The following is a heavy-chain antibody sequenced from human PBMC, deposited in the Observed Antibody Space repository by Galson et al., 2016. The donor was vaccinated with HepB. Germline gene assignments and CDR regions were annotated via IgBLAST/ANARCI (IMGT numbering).Heavy chain of an antibody. D-gene: IGHD6-6*01. V-gene: IGHV3-7*03. CDR2: IKQDGSEK. Sequence: SLRLSCAASGFTFSSYWMSWVRQAPGKGLEWVANIKQDGSEKYYVDSVKDRFTISRDNAKNSLYLQMNSLRAEDTAVYYCAGDLSSSSTRGWFDPSGQGTLVTVSS. CDR3: AGDLSSSSTRGWFDP. CDR1: GFTFSSYW. J-gene: IGHJ5*02.